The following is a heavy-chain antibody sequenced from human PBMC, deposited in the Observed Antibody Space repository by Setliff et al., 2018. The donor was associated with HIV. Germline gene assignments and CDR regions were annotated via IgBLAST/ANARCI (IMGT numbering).Heavy chain of an antibody. Sequence: GESLKISCTGSGYSFSNHWIGWVRQMPGRGLEWVAIIYPQDSDTRYSPSFEGHVTISADTSRYTAYLQWRALRASDTAIYYCARHRTDISLLVVQDPGPFDLWGRGTMVTVS. CDR1: GYSFSNHW. D-gene: IGHD3-3*02. CDR3: ARHRTDISLLVVQDPGPFDL. CDR2: IYPQDSDT. V-gene: IGHV5-51*01. J-gene: IGHJ3*01.